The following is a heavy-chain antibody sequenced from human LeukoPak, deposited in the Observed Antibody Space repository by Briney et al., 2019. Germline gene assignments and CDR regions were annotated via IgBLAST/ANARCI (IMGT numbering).Heavy chain of an antibody. Sequence: GGSLRLSCAASGFTFSNYNMNWVRQAPGKGLEWVSSISSTSTYMYYADSVKGRFTISRDNAKNSLYLQMNSLRAEDTAVYYCARGAFLPAAIEVGLSDYYYYMDVWGKGTTVTVSS. V-gene: IGHV3-21*01. J-gene: IGHJ6*03. D-gene: IGHD2-2*02. CDR1: GFTFSNYN. CDR3: ARGAFLPAAIEVGLSDYYYYMDV. CDR2: ISSTSTYM.